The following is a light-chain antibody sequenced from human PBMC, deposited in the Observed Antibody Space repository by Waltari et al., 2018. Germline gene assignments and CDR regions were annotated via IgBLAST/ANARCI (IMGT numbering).Light chain of an antibody. CDR3: QQYYRPPLP. J-gene: IGKJ1*01. CDR2: WAS. CDR1: RRVSYSSNNKNY. Sequence: DIVMTQSPDALAVSLGERATINCKSSRRVSYSSNNKNYLARYQQKPGQPPKLLIYWASTRDSGVPDRFRGRGSGTDFTLTLSSLQAEDVAVYYRQQYYRPPLPFGQGTKVEIK. V-gene: IGKV4-1*01.